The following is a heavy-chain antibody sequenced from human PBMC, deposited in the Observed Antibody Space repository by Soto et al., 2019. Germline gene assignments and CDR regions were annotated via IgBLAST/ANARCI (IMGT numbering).Heavy chain of an antibody. Sequence: QVQLVQSGAEVKKPGSSVKVSCKASGGTFSSYAISWVRQAPGQGLEWMGGLIPILGTANYAQKFQGRVKITADESTSTAYMELSSLRSEDTAVYYCARRYYYDSSGADSHFDYWGQGTLVTVSS. D-gene: IGHD3-22*01. V-gene: IGHV1-69*01. CDR1: GGTFSSYA. CDR2: LIPILGTA. CDR3: ARRYYYDSSGADSHFDY. J-gene: IGHJ4*02.